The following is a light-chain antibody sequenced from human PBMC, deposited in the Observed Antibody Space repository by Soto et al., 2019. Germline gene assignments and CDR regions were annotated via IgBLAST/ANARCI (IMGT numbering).Light chain of an antibody. CDR2: DAS. V-gene: IGKV3-11*01. CDR3: QQRTDWPLT. Sequence: EVVLTQSPATLSLSPGERATLSCRASQSVGRYLAWYQQKPGQAPRLLISDASNRATGIPARFSGSGSGTDFTLTISSLEPEDFAVYYCQQRTDWPLTFGPGTKVDF. CDR1: QSVGRY. J-gene: IGKJ3*01.